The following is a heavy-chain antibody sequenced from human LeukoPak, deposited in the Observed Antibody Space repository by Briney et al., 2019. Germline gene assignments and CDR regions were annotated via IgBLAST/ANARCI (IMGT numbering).Heavy chain of an antibody. CDR3: AKDPVPGGH. V-gene: IGHV3-23*01. J-gene: IGHJ1*01. Sequence: GGSLRLSCSASGFTFSSYAMSRLSQAPGKGLEWVSALSGSGASTYYADYVKGPFTISRDNSKNTLYLQKNSLRAEDTAVYYCAKDPVPGGHWGQGTLVTVSS. CDR2: LSGSGAST. CDR1: GFTFSSYA. D-gene: IGHD2-15*01.